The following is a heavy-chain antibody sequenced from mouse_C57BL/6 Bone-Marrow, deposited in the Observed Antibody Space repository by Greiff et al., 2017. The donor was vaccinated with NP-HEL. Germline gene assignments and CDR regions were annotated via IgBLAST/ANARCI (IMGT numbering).Heavy chain of an antibody. CDR3: ARDGPWFAY. V-gene: IGHV5-4*01. CDR1: GFTFSSYA. Sequence: EVKVVESGGGLVKPGGSLKLSCAASGFTFSSYAMSWVRQTPEKRLEWVATISDGGSYTYYPDNVKGRFTISRDNAKNNLYLQMSHLKSEDTAMYYCARDGPWFAYWGQGTLVTVSA. J-gene: IGHJ3*01. CDR2: ISDGGSYT.